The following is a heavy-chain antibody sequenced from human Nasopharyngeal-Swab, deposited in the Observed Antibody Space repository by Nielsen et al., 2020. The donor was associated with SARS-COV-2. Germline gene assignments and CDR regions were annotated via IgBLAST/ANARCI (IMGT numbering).Heavy chain of an antibody. Sequence: GESLKISCAASGFTFDDYTMHWVRQAPGKGLEWVSLISWDGGSTYYADSVKGRFTISRDNSKNSLYLQMNSLRTEDTALYYCAKDMDTAMATGGFDYWGQGTLVTVSS. CDR1: GFTFDDYT. CDR2: ISWDGGST. V-gene: IGHV3-43*01. J-gene: IGHJ4*02. CDR3: AKDMDTAMATGGFDY. D-gene: IGHD5-18*01.